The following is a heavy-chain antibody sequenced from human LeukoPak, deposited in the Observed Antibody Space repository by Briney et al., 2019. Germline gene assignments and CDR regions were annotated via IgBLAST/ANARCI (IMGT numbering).Heavy chain of an antibody. CDR3: ARGYIVLVPAAIKDAFDI. D-gene: IGHD2-2*02. Sequence: PSETLSLTCAVSGGTLSGYYWTWIRQPPGKGLEWIGEINHSGSTNYNPSLGSRVTISVDTSENQFSLKLNSVTAADTAVYYCARGYIVLVPAAIKDAFDIWGRGTMVTVSS. V-gene: IGHV4-34*01. J-gene: IGHJ3*02. CDR2: INHSGST. CDR1: GGTLSGYY.